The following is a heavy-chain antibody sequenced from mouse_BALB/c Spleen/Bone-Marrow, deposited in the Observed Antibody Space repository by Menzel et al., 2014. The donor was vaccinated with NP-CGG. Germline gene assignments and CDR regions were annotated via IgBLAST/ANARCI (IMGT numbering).Heavy chain of an antibody. V-gene: IGHV14-3*02. CDR1: GFNIKDTY. CDR2: IDPANGNT. CDR3: ALLLRYYAMDY. D-gene: IGHD1-1*01. J-gene: IGHJ4*01. Sequence: VQLQQSGAELVKPGASVKLSCTASGFNIKDTYMHWVKQRPEQDLEWIGRIDPANGNTKYDPKFQGKATITADTSSNTAYLQLSSLTSEDTAVYYCALLLRYYAMDYWGQGTSVTVSS.